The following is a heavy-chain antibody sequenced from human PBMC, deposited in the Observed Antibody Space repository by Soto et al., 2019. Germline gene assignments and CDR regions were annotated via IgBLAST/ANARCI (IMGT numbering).Heavy chain of an antibody. CDR3: AMLGGWSGGSNDMDV. CDR2: IRRKANSYTT. D-gene: IGHD6-19*01. J-gene: IGHJ6*02. CDR1: GLIFSDYH. Sequence: EVQLVESGGGLVQPGGSLRLSYAASGLIFSDYHMDWVRQAPGKGLEWVGPIRRKANSYTTEYAASVKGRFTISRDDSKNSLYLQMNSLKTEDTAVYYCAMLGGWSGGSNDMDVWGQGTTVTVSS. V-gene: IGHV3-72*01.